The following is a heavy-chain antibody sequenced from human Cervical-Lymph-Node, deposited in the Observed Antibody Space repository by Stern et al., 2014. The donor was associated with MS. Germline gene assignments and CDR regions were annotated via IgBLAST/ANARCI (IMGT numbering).Heavy chain of an antibody. D-gene: IGHD3-3*01. CDR3: AREPITIAQFYYYGMDV. CDR1: GFTFSSSG. CDR2: MWDDGGNE. Sequence: VQLVESGGGVVQPGRSLRLSCAASGFTFSSSGIHWVRQAPGTGLEWVAVMWDDGGNEYYADSVKGRFTISRDNSKNTLYLQMNSLRAEDTAVYFCAREPITIAQFYYYGMDVWGQGTTVTVSS. J-gene: IGHJ6*02. V-gene: IGHV3-33*01.